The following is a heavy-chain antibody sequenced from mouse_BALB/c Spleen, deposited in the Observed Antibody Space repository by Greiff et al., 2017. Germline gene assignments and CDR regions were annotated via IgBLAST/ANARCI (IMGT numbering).Heavy chain of an antibody. CDR3: ARGVFAY. J-gene: IGHJ3*01. CDR2: ISSGSSTI. Sequence: EVQGVESGGGLVQPGGSRKLSCAASGFTFSSFGMHWVRQAPEKGLEWVAYISSGSSTIYYADTVKGRFTISRDNPKNTLFLQMTSLRSEDTAMYYCARGVFAYWGQGTLVTVSA. V-gene: IGHV5-17*02. CDR1: GFTFSSFG.